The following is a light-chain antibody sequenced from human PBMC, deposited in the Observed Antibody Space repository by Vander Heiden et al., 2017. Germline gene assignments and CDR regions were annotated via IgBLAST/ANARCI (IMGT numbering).Light chain of an antibody. J-gene: IGLJ1*01. CDR1: TSDVGRYDF. CDR3: DSHTSTVPYV. Sequence: QSALTQPASLSASPVPSITISCTGTTSDVGRYDFVSWYQQHPAKAPKLIIYDVTYRPSGVSDRFSGSKSGNTAYLIISGLQAEDEADYYGDSHTSTVPYVFGTGTTVTVL. CDR2: DVT. V-gene: IGLV2-14*03.